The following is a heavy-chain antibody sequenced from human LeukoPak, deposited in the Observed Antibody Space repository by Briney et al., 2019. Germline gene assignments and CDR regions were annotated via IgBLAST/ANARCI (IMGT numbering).Heavy chain of an antibody. D-gene: IGHD6-19*01. V-gene: IGHV5-51*01. CDR2: IYPGDSAT. CDR3: AGPGDSSDPEAP. J-gene: IGHJ5*02. Sequence: GASLKISCNGSGSRFTSYWIGCGRQIRGKGLEWMGIIYPGDSATRYSPSFQGQVTISVDQSTTHPHLQWSRRHVSATALSSFAGPGDSSDPEAPWGQRTLVTVSS. CDR1: GSRFTSYW.